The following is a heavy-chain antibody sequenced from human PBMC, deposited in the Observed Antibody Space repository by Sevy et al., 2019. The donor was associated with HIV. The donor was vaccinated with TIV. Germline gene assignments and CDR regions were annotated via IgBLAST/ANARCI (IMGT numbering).Heavy chain of an antibody. J-gene: IGHJ3*02. V-gene: IGHV3-13*01. CDR1: GFTFSRYD. Sequence: GGSLRLSCAASGFTFSRYDMHWVRQVTGKGLEWVAAIGTLHDTFYADSVKGRFTISRDSATKSLFLQMNSLRVGDTAVYYCARGHGGNDPEPDDAFDIWGQGTMVTVSS. D-gene: IGHD1-26*01. CDR2: IGTLHDT. CDR3: ARGHGGNDPEPDDAFDI.